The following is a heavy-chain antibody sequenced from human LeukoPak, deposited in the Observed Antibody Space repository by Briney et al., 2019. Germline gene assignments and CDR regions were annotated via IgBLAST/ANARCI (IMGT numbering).Heavy chain of an antibody. J-gene: IGHJ3*02. CDR3: ARRGSYGRDAFDI. CDR1: GGSISSYY. V-gene: IGHV4-59*01. D-gene: IGHD3-16*01. CDR2: IYYSGST. Sequence: SETLSLTCTVSGGSISSYYWSWIRQPPGKGLEWIGYIYYSGSTNYNPSLKSRVTISVDTSKNQFSLKLSSVTAADTAVYYCARRGSYGRDAFDIWGQGTMVTVSS.